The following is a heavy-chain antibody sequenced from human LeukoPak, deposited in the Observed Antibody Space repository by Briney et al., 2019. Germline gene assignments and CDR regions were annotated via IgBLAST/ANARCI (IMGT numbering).Heavy chain of an antibody. Sequence: QPGGSLRLSCAASGFTFSSYGMHWVRQAPGNGLERVAVIWYDGSNKYYADSVNGRFTISRDNSKNTLYVQMNSLRAEDTAVYYCARDFSVYYDSSGYSEYFQHWGQGTLVTVSS. V-gene: IGHV3-33*01. J-gene: IGHJ1*01. CDR3: ARDFSVYYDSSGYSEYFQH. CDR2: IWYDGSNK. CDR1: GFTFSSYG. D-gene: IGHD3-22*01.